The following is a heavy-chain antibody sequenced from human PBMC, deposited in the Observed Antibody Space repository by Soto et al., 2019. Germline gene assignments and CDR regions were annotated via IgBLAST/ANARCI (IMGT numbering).Heavy chain of an antibody. V-gene: IGHV4-61*08. CDR3: ARLNWLRYPDY. J-gene: IGHJ4*02. Sequence: SETLSLTCTVSGGSISSGGYYWSWIRQHPGKGLEWIGYIYYSGSTYYNPSLKSRVTISVDTSKNQFSLKLSSVTAADTAVYYCARLNWLRYPDYWGQGTLVTVSS. CDR1: GGSISSGGYY. D-gene: IGHD3-9*01. CDR2: IYYSGST.